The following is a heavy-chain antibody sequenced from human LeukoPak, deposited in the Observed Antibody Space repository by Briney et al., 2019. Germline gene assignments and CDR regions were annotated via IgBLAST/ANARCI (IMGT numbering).Heavy chain of an antibody. CDR3: ARGRRDGYSV. D-gene: IGHD5-24*01. CDR2: IYHSGST. CDR1: GGSISSGDYY. J-gene: IGHJ4*02. Sequence: SQTLSLTCTVSGGSISSGDYYWSWIRQPPGKGLEWIGYIYHSGSTYYNPSLKSRVTISVDRSKNQFSLKLSSVTAADTAVYYCARGRRDGYSVWGQGTLVTVSS. V-gene: IGHV4-30-2*01.